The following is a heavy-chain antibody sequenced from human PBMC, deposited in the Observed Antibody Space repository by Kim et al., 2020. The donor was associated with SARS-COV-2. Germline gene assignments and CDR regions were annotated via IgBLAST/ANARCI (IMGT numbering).Heavy chain of an antibody. V-gene: IGHV3-7*03. CDR1: GFTFTNYW. Sequence: GGSLRLSCAASGFTFTNYWMNWVRQAPGNGLGWVANIKQDGSEKYYVDSVKGRFIISRDNAKNSLYLQMNSLRADDTAVYYCARGGQAVAASGAYWGQGTLVTVSS. J-gene: IGHJ4*02. CDR3: ARGGQAVAASGAY. D-gene: IGHD6-19*01. CDR2: IKQDGSEK.